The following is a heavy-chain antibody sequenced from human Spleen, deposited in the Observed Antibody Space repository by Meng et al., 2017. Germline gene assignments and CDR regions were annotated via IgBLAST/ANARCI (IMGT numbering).Heavy chain of an antibody. V-gene: IGHV1-2*06. CDR3: VRDDGAAAGPK. D-gene: IGHD6-25*01. Sequence: QVQLVQSGAEVKNPGASVKVSCRASGYIFTGYYLQWVRQAPGQGLEWMGRIDPNNGDTNYAQKFQGRVTMTRDMSISTVYMELSGLRSDDTAVYFCVRDDGAAAGPKWGQGTLVTVSS. CDR1: GYIFTGYY. CDR2: IDPNNGDT. J-gene: IGHJ4*02.